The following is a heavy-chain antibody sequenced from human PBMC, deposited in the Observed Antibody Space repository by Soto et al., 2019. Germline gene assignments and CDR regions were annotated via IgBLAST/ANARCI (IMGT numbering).Heavy chain of an antibody. V-gene: IGHV4-30-4*01. Sequence: SATLSLTCTVSGASISSADYYWSWLRQPPGKGPEWLGYIYYSGTTYYNPSLKSRITISVDTSKNHFSLRLNSVTAADTAVYYCARALYSSTWYGDFDSWGQGTLVTVSS. D-gene: IGHD6-13*01. CDR2: IYYSGTT. CDR1: GASISSADYY. CDR3: ARALYSSTWYGDFDS. J-gene: IGHJ4*02.